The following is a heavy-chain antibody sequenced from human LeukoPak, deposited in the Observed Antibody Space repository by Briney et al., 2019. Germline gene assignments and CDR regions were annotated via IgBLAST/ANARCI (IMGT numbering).Heavy chain of an antibody. D-gene: IGHD2-15*01. V-gene: IGHV3-30*06. CDR1: GFTFSSYG. CDR3: ARVGGPKSHYFDY. CDR2: ISYDGSNK. Sequence: GGSLRLSCAASGFTFSSYGMHWVRQAPGKGLEWVAVISYDGSNKYYADSVKGRFTISRDNSKNTLYLQMNSLRAEDTAVYYCARVGGPKSHYFDYWGQGTLVTVSS. J-gene: IGHJ4*02.